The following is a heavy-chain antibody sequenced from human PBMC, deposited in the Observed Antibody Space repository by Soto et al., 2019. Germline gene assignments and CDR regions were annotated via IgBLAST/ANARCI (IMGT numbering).Heavy chain of an antibody. V-gene: IGHV1-69*13. J-gene: IGHJ4*02. CDR2: IMPIFRTA. CDR3: ARDMLSYDYVWGSYRCDH. Sequence: ASVKVSCKASGGTSKTYAISWVRQAPGQGLEWMGGIMPIFRTANYAQKFQGRVTITADESTSTAYMELSGLRSEDTAVYYCARDMLSYDYVWGSYRCDHWGQGTLVTVS. D-gene: IGHD3-16*02. CDR1: GGTSKTYA.